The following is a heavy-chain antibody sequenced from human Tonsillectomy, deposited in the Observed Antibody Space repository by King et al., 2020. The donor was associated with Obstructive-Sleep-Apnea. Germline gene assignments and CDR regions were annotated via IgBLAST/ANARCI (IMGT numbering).Heavy chain of an antibody. V-gene: IGHV3-33*06. CDR3: AKGVGRK. CDR2: IWYDGSNK. Sequence: VQLVESGGGVVQPWRSLRLSCGASGINFSNFGMPWVRQAPGKGLEWVGVIWYDGSNKYYAGSVKGRLTISRDNSKNTLDLQMNSLRAEDTAVYYCAKGVGRKWGQGTLVTVSS. J-gene: IGHJ4*02. D-gene: IGHD1-14*01. CDR1: GINFSNFG.